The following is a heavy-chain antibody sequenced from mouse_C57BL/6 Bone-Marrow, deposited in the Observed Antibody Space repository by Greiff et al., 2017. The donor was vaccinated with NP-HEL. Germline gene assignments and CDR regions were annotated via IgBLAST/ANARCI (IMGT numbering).Heavy chain of an antibody. D-gene: IGHD1-1*01. CDR3: ARQDGSSPMDY. CDR1: GYTFTSYW. Sequence: QVQLQQPGAELVKPGASVKMSCKASGYTFTSYWITWVKQRPGQGLEWIGDIYPGSGSTNYNEKFKSKATLTVDTSSSTAYMQLSSLTAEYAAVYYCARQDGSSPMDYWGQGTSVTVSS. CDR2: IYPGSGST. V-gene: IGHV1-55*01. J-gene: IGHJ4*01.